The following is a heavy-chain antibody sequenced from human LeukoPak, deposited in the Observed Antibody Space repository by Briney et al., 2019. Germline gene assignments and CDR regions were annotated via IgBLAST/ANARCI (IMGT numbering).Heavy chain of an antibody. CDR2: ISSSSRTT. Sequence: KPGGSLRLSCAGSGFTFSSYNMNWVRQAPGKGLEWVSYISSSSRTTYYADSVKGRFTISRDNAKNSLYLQMNSLRDEDTAVYYCEREKWGSFDYWGQGTLVTVSS. J-gene: IGHJ4*02. D-gene: IGHD1-26*01. CDR3: EREKWGSFDY. V-gene: IGHV3-48*02. CDR1: GFTFSSYN.